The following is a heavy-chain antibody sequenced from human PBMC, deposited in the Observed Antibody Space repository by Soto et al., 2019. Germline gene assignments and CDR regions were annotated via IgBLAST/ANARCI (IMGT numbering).Heavy chain of an antibody. CDR1: GASISSTSSY. V-gene: IGHV4-39*01. CDR2: FFYNKNT. J-gene: IGHJ4*02. D-gene: IGHD1-26*01. Sequence: SETLSLTCTVSGASISSTSSYWGWVRQSPGKGLEWIGSFFYNKNTYYNPSLKSRVTISVDTSKMQFSLNLTSVTAADTAVYYCARHVEWEIFYYFEHWGQGTPATVS. CDR3: ARHVEWEIFYYFEH.